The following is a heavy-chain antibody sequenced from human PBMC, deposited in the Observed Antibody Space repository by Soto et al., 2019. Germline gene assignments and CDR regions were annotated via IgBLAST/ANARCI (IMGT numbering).Heavy chain of an antibody. D-gene: IGHD6-13*01. CDR2: ISYDGSNK. J-gene: IGHJ4*02. Sequence: PGGSLRLSCAATGFTFSSYGMHWVRQAPGKGLEWVAVISYDGSNKYYADSVKGRFTISRDNSKNTLYLQMNSLRAEDTAVYYCAKDLYSSSWYFDYWGQGTQVTSPQ. CDR3: AKDLYSSSWYFDY. V-gene: IGHV3-30*18. CDR1: GFTFSSYG.